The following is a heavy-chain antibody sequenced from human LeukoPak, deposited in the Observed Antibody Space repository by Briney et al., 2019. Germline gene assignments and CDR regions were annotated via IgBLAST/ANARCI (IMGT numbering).Heavy chain of an antibody. CDR3: ARDVGARLPGY. CDR1: GFTFSSYW. Sequence: SLRLSCAASGFTFSSYWMSWVRQPPGKGLEWIGEIYHSGSTNYNPSLKSRVTISVDKSKNQFSLKLSSVTAADTAVYYCARDVGARLPGYWGQGTLVTVSS. J-gene: IGHJ4*02. V-gene: IGHV4-4*02. D-gene: IGHD6-6*01. CDR2: IYHSGST.